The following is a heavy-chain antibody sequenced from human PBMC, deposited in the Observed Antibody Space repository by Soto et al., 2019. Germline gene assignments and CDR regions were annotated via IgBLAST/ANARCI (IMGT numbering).Heavy chain of an antibody. CDR1: GYTFTSYG. D-gene: IGHD4-17*01. V-gene: IGHV1-18*04. CDR2: ISAYNDNT. J-gene: IGHJ4*02. CDR3: ARGSRDYIDYYFDY. Sequence: GASVKVSCKASGYTFTSYGISWVRQAPGQGLEWMGWISAYNDNTKSAQKLQGRVTMTTDTSTSTAYMELRSLRSDDTAVYYCARGSRDYIDYYFDYWGQGTLVTVS.